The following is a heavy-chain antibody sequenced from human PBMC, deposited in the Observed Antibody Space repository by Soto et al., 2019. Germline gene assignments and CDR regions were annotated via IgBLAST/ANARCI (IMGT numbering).Heavy chain of an antibody. CDR3: ASSSGTTSPSADY. D-gene: IGHD1-1*01. V-gene: IGHV1-69*13. CDR2: IIPIFGTA. J-gene: IGHJ4*02. CDR1: GGTFSSYA. Sequence: ASVKVSCKASGGTFSSYAISWVRQAPGQGLEWMGGIIPIFGTANYAQKFQGRVTITADESTSTAYMELSSLRSEDTAAYYCASSSGTTSPSADYWGQGTLVTVSS.